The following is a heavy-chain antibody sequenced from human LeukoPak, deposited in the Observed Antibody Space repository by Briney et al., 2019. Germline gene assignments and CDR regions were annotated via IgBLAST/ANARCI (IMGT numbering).Heavy chain of an antibody. CDR1: GFTVSSNY. J-gene: IGHJ3*02. CDR3: ARVSTNDRRNAFDI. CDR2: IYSGGST. V-gene: IGHV3-53*01. D-gene: IGHD2-8*01. Sequence: PGGSLRLSCAASGFTVSSNYMSWVRQAPGKGLEWVSVIYSGGSTYYADSVKGRFTISRDNSKKTLYLQMGSLRADDMAVYYCARVSTNDRRNAFDIWGQGTMVTVSS.